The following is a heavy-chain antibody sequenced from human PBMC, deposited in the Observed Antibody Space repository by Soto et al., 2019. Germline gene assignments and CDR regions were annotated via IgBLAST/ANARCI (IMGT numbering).Heavy chain of an antibody. V-gene: IGHV4-59*01. D-gene: IGHD4-17*01. J-gene: IGHJ4*02. CDR1: GGSISSYY. CDR3: ARDQRSRYGDYLIDY. Sequence: PSETLSLTCTVSGGSISSYYWSWIRQPPGKGLEWIGYIYYSGSTNYNPSLKSRVTISVDTSRNQFSLKLSSVTAADTAVYYCARDQRSRYGDYLIDYWGQGTLVTVS. CDR2: IYYSGST.